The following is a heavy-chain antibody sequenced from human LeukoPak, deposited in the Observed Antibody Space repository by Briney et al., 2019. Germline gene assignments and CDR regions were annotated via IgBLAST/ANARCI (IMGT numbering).Heavy chain of an antibody. V-gene: IGHV3-7*01. CDR1: GFTFSRYG. CDR3: ARDPWVGECGAFDI. J-gene: IGHJ3*02. Sequence: PGGSLRLSCAASGFTFSRYGMSWVRQAPGKGLEWVANIKQDGSEKNYLDSVKGRFTISRDNAKNSLYLQMSSLRAEDTALYYCARDPWVGECGAFDIWGQGTMVTVSS. D-gene: IGHD3-10*01. CDR2: IKQDGSEK.